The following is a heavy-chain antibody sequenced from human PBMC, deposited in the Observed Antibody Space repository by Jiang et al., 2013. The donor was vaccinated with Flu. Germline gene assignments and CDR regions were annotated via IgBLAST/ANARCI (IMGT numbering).Heavy chain of an antibody. Sequence: KPTQTLTLTCTFSGFSLSTSGVGVGWIRQPPGKALEWLALIYWDDDKRYSPSLKSRLTITKDTSKNXVVLTMTNMDPVDTATYYCAHRPPYATMIVVVNWFDPWGQGTLVTVSS. D-gene: IGHD3-22*01. CDR2: IYWDDDK. CDR3: AHRPPYATMIVVVNWFDP. J-gene: IGHJ5*02. V-gene: IGHV2-5*02. CDR1: GFSLSTSGVG.